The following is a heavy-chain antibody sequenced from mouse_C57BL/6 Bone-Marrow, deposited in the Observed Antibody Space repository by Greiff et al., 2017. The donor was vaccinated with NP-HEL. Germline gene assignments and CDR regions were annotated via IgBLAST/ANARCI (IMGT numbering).Heavy chain of an antibody. D-gene: IGHD2-1*01. V-gene: IGHV1-47*01. CDR3: ARGGNNGYYFDY. Sequence: QVQLKESGAELVKPGASVKMSCKASGYTFTTYPIEWVKQNHGKSLEWIGNFHPYYDDTEYNEKFKNKATLTVEKSSSTVYLELSRLTTDDSSVYYCARGGNNGYYFDYWGQGTTLTVSS. CDR1: GYTFTTYP. J-gene: IGHJ2*01. CDR2: FHPYYDDT.